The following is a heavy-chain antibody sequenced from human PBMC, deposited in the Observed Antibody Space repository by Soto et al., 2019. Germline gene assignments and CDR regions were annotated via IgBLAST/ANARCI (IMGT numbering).Heavy chain of an antibody. J-gene: IGHJ4*02. Sequence: PGESLKISCKGSGYSFVSYWITWVRQKPGKGLEWMGRIDPSDSQTYYSPSFRGHVTISATKSITTVFLQWSSLRASDTAMYYCARQIYDSDTGPNFQYYFDSWGQGTTVTVSS. D-gene: IGHD3-22*01. CDR2: IDPSDSQT. V-gene: IGHV5-10-1*01. CDR1: GYSFVSYW. CDR3: ARQIYDSDTGPNFQYYFDS.